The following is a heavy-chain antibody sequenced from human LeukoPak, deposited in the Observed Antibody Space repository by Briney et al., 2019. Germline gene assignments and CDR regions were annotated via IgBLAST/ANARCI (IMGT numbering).Heavy chain of an antibody. V-gene: IGHV3-48*01. CDR1: GFTFSSYS. J-gene: IGHJ4*02. CDR3: ARERMVATGTFDY. Sequence: GGSLRLSCAASGFTFSSYSMNWVRQAPGKGLEWVSYINSDSSTIYYADSVKGRFTISRDNARNSLYLQMNSLRAEDTAVYYCARERMVATGTFDYWGQGTLVTVSS. D-gene: IGHD5-12*01. CDR2: INSDSSTI.